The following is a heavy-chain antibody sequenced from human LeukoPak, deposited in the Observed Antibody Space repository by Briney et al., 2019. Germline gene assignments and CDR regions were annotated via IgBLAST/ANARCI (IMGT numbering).Heavy chain of an antibody. CDR2: INHSGST. J-gene: IGHJ6*02. CDR3: ARMTTVTTNYYYGMDV. Sequence: SETLSLTCAVYGGAFSGYYWSWIRQPPGKGLEWIGEINHSGSTNYNPSLKSRVTISVDTYKNQFSLKLSSVTAADTAVYYCARMTTVTTNYYYGMDVWGQGTTVTVSS. CDR1: GGAFSGYY. V-gene: IGHV4-34*01. D-gene: IGHD4-4*01.